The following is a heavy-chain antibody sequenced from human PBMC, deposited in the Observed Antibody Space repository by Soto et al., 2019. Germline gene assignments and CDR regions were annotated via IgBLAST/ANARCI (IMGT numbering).Heavy chain of an antibody. D-gene: IGHD3-3*01. V-gene: IGHV3-30-3*01. J-gene: IGHJ4*02. CDR3: ARDRRTYDPSYYFDY. CDR2: ISYDGSNK. CDR1: GFTFSSYA. Sequence: PGGSLRLSCAASGFTFSSYAMHWVRQAPGKGLEWVAVISYDGSNKYYADSVKGRFTISRDNSKNTLYLQMNSLRAEDTAVYYCARDRRTYDPSYYFDYWGQGTLVTVSS.